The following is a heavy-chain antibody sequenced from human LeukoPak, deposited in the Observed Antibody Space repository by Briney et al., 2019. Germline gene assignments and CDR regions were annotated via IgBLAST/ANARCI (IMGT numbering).Heavy chain of an antibody. CDR3: ARQNDFRLDY. Sequence: GESLKISCKGFGYTFSSYWIGWVRQMPGKGLEWMGIIYPGDSDTRYSPSLQGQVTISVDTSIGTAYLQWSSLKASDTAIYYCARQNDFRLDYWGQGTLVTVSS. D-gene: IGHD3-3*01. J-gene: IGHJ4*02. CDR1: GYTFSSYW. CDR2: IYPGDSDT. V-gene: IGHV5-51*01.